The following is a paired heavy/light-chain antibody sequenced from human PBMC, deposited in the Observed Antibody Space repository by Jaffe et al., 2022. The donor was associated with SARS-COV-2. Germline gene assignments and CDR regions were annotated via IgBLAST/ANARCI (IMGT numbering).Heavy chain of an antibody. CDR1: GYSISSGYY. J-gene: IGHJ1*01. V-gene: IGHV4-38-2*02. Sequence: QVQLQESGPGLVKPSETLSLTCTVSGYSISSGYYWGWVRQLPGKGLEWIGNIFHSGNTYYNPSLKGRVTISVDTSKNQFFLKVSDATAADTAVYYCARMVEADHAEYLHLWGQGTLVTVSS. CDR3: ARMVEADHAEYLHL. D-gene: IGHD2-15*01. CDR2: IFHSGNT.
Light chain of an antibody. J-gene: IGKJ4*01. V-gene: IGKV1-5*03. CDR3: QQYNSYPLT. CDR1: QSISNW. CDR2: KAS. Sequence: DIQMTQSPSTLSASVGDRVTITCRASQSISNWLAWYQQKPGKAPKLLIYKASNLESGVPSTFSGSGYVTEFTLTISSLQPDDFATYYCQQYNSYPLTFGGGTKVEMK.